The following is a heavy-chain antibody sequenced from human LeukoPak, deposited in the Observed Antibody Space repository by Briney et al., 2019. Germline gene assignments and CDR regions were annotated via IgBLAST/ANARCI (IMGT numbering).Heavy chain of an antibody. D-gene: IGHD6-13*01. CDR1: GGSFSGYY. CDR2: INHSGST. V-gene: IGHV4-34*01. Sequence: SETLSLTCAVYGGSFSGYYWSWIRQPPGKGLEWIGEINHSGSTNYNPSLKSRVTISVDTSKNQFSLKLSSVTAADTAVYYCARGHRRSRRFDPWGQGTLVTVSS. J-gene: IGHJ5*02. CDR3: ARGHRRSRRFDP.